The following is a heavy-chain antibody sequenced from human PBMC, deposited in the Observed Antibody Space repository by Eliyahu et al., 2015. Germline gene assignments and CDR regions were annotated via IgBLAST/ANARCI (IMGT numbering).Heavy chain of an antibody. V-gene: IGHV1-3*01. Sequence: QVQLVQSGAEXKKPGASVKVSCKASGXTFTSYAMHWVRQAPGQRLEWMGWINPXNGNTKYSQKFQGRVTITRDTSASTAYMELSSLRSEDTAVYYCARSPCGSCYTYGDYWGQGTLVTVSS. CDR1: GXTFTSYA. J-gene: IGHJ4*02. CDR3: ARSPCGSCYTYGDY. D-gene: IGHD2-15*01. CDR2: INPXNGNT.